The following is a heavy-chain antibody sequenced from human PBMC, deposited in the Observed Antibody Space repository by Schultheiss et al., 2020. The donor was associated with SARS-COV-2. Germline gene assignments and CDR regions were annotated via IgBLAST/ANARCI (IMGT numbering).Heavy chain of an antibody. CDR3: ARVHRTIYIIDASDI. Sequence: GGSLRLSCTASGFTFTSYAIHWVRQSPGKGLEWVSALSGSGVNTYYADSVKGRFTISRDNSKNTVHLQMNSLRAEDTGIYYCARVHRTIYIIDASDIWGQGTMVTVSS. CDR1: GFTFTSYA. CDR2: LSGSGVNT. V-gene: IGHV3-23*01. D-gene: IGHD3-3*01. J-gene: IGHJ3*02.